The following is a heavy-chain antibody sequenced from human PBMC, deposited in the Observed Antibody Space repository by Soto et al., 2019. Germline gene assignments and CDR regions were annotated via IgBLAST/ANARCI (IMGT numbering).Heavy chain of an antibody. J-gene: IGHJ4*02. Sequence: GGSLRLSCADSGFTFSSNPMSWVRQAPGKGLEWVSAISDSGGSTYYADSVKGRFTISRDNAKNSLYLQMNSLRAEDTAVYYCARLIWSGYYFDYWGQGTLVTVSS. CDR1: GFTFSSNP. CDR3: ARLIWSGYYFDY. D-gene: IGHD3-3*01. V-gene: IGHV3-23*01. CDR2: ISDSGGST.